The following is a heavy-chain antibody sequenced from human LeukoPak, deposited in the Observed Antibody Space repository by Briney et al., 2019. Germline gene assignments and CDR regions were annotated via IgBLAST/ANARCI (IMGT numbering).Heavy chain of an antibody. CDR3: ARDSPRDYYDSSGYYYYAFDI. Sequence: SETLSLTCTVSGGSISSYYWSWIRQPDGKGLEWIGRIYTSASTNYNPSLKSRVTMSVDTSKNQFSLKLSSVTAADTAVYYCARDSPRDYYDSSGYYYYAFDIWGHGTMVTVSS. D-gene: IGHD3-22*01. V-gene: IGHV4-4*07. J-gene: IGHJ3*02. CDR2: IYTSAST. CDR1: GGSISSYY.